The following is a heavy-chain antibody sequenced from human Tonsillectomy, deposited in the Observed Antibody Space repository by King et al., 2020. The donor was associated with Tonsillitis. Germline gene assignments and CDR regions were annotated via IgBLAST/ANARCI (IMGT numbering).Heavy chain of an antibody. CDR1: GFTFGVVA. Sequence: VQLVESGGGLVQPGVSLGLSCKASGFTFGVVAMGWVRQTPGKGLEWVDNMEKDGSQMYYLDSVNGSFTISRDNTKNSLYLQMDSLRAEDSAVYYCARFGVPFACDIWGQGTMVTVSS. D-gene: IGHD3-16*01. CDR2: MEKDGSQM. CDR3: ARFGVPFACDI. V-gene: IGHV3-7*03. J-gene: IGHJ3*02.